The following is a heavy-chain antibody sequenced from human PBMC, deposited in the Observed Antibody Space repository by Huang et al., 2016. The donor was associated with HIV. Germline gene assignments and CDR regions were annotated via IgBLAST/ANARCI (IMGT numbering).Heavy chain of an antibody. CDR2: IYPGDSDP. V-gene: IGHV5-51*03. J-gene: IGHJ4*02. CDR3: ARLAGGTWSYYFDL. CDR1: GYIFTTSW. Sequence: EVELVQSGTEVKKPGESLKISCKGSGYIFTTSWIGWVRQMPGKGLEWMGIIYPGDSDPRYSPSCQGQVTMSVDKSINTAYLHWSSLKASDTAMYYCARLAGGTWSYYFDLWGQGALVTVSS. D-gene: IGHD3-10*01.